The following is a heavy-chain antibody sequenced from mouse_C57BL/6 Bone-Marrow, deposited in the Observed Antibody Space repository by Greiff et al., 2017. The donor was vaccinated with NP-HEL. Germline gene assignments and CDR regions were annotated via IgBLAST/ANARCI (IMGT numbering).Heavy chain of an antibody. Sequence: VQLQESGPELVKPGASVKISCKASGYTFTDYYINWVKQRPGQGLEWIGWIFPGSGSTYYNEKFKGKATLTVDKSSSTAYMLLSSLTSEDSAVYFCARVYDYDGGGFDYWGQGTTLTVSS. J-gene: IGHJ2*01. CDR1: GYTFTDYY. D-gene: IGHD2-4*01. CDR2: IFPGSGST. V-gene: IGHV1-75*01. CDR3: ARVYDYDGGGFDY.